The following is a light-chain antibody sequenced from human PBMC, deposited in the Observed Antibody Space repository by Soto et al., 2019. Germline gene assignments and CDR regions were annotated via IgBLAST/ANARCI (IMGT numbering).Light chain of an antibody. CDR3: QQSYSTPLT. J-gene: IGKJ4*01. CDR2: AAS. CDR1: QGISTS. V-gene: IGKV1-39*01. Sequence: IKMYQAPSSLSVSIGDRVTITCRASQGISTSLNWYQQKPGKAPKLLIYAASSLQSGVPSRFSGSRSGPDFTLTISSLQPEDFATYYCQQSYSTPLTFGGGSKV.